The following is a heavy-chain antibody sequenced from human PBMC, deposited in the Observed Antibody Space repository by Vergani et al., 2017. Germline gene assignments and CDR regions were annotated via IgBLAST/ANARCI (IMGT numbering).Heavy chain of an antibody. CDR2: IIPIFGTA. V-gene: IGHV1-69*01. CDR1: GGTFSSYA. Sequence: QVQLVQSGAEVKKPGSSVKVSCKASGGTFSSYAISWVRQAPGQGLEWMGGIIPIFGTANYAQKFQGRVTITADESTSTAYMELSSLRSEDTAVYYCARARVRTGYSSSWYDLYYYYGMDVWGQGTTVTVSS. J-gene: IGHJ6*02. CDR3: ARARVRTGYSSSWYDLYYYYGMDV. D-gene: IGHD6-13*01.